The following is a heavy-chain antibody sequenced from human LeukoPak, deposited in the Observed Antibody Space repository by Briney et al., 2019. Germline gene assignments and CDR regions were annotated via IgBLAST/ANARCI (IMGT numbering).Heavy chain of an antibody. CDR3: ARLDYGGNSGAYDDAFDI. D-gene: IGHD4-23*01. V-gene: IGHV4-59*08. CDR2: IYYSGST. J-gene: IGHJ3*02. CDR1: GGSISSYY. Sequence: SETLSLTCTVSGGSISSYYWSWIRQPPGKGLEWIGYIYYSGSTNYNPSLKSRVTISVDTSKNQFSLKLSSVTAADTAVYYCARLDYGGNSGAYDDAFDIWGQGTMVTVSS.